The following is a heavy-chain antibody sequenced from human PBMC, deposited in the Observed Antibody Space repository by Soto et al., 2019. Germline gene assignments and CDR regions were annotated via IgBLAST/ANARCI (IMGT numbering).Heavy chain of an antibody. CDR1: GGSISSYY. CDR3: ARDPVVTTSYGMDV. CDR2: IYYSGST. D-gene: IGHD2-21*02. Sequence: SETLSLTCIVSGGSISSYYWSWIRQPPGKGLEWIGYIYYSGSTNYNPSLKSRVTISVDTSKNQFSLKLTSMTAADTAVYYCARDPVVTTSYGMDVWGQGTTVTV. V-gene: IGHV4-59*01. J-gene: IGHJ6*02.